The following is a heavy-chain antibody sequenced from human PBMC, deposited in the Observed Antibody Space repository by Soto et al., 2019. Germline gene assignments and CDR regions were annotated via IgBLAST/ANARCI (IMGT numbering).Heavy chain of an antibody. V-gene: IGHV4-39*07. CDR1: GGSISTSNYY. D-gene: IGHD4-4*01. CDR2: IYYSGTT. J-gene: IGHJ5*02. CDR3: ARGSVGNSFCWFDP. Sequence: SETLSLTCTVSGGSISTSNYYWGWVRQPPGKGLDWIGNIYYSGTTYYNPSLKSRVTISVDTSKNQFSLKLSSVTAADTAVYYCARGSVGNSFCWFDPWGQGTLVTVSS.